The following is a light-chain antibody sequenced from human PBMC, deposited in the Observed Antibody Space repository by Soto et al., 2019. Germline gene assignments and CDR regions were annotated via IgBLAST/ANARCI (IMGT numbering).Light chain of an antibody. CDR3: SSHTSSSTSYV. Sequence: QSALPQPASVPGSPGQSITISCTGTSSDVGGYNYVSWYQQHPGKAPKLMIYDVSNRPSGVSNRFSGSKSGNTASLTISGLQAEDEADYYCSSHTSSSTSYVFGTGTKVTVL. CDR2: DVS. CDR1: SSDVGGYNY. J-gene: IGLJ1*01. V-gene: IGLV2-14*01.